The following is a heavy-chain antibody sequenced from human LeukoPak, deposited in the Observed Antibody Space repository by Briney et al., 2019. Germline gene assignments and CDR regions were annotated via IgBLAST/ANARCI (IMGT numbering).Heavy chain of an antibody. J-gene: IGHJ4*02. D-gene: IGHD2-2*01. CDR1: GDSVSSNSAA. V-gene: IGHV6-1*01. CDR2: TYYRSKWYN. Sequence: SQTLSLTCAISGDSVSSNSAAWNWIRQSPSRGLEWLGRTYYRSKWYNDYAVSVKSRITINPDTSKNQFSLQLNSVTAADTAVYYCARGGYCSSTSCSSFDYWGQGTLVTVSS. CDR3: ARGGYCSSTSCSSFDY.